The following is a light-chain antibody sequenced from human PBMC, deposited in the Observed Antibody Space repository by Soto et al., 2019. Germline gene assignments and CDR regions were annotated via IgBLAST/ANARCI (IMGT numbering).Light chain of an antibody. Sequence: DIQMTQSPSSVSSSVGDRVTISCRASRAVSSWLAWYQQKPGKAPNLLIHSASSLQSGVPSRFSGSGSETDFTITMSSLQPLDFATYYGQQTKIFSFTFGGGTKVE. CDR2: SAS. V-gene: IGKV1D-12*01. J-gene: IGKJ4*01. CDR1: RAVSSW. CDR3: QQTKIFSFT.